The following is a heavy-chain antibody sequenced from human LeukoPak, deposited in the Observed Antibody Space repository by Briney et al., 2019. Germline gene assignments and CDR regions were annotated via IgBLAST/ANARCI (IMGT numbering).Heavy chain of an antibody. CDR2: ITPPGDNT. CDR1: GFTFSTYW. J-gene: IGHJ4*02. V-gene: IGHV3-74*01. CDR3: ARGGDYFDY. D-gene: IGHD4-17*01. Sequence: GGSLRLSCAASGFTFSTYWMHWIRQVPAKQLLWVSRITPPGDNTNYADSVRGRFTISRDNAKNSLYLQMNSLRAEDTAVYHCARGGDYFDYWGQGTLVTVSS.